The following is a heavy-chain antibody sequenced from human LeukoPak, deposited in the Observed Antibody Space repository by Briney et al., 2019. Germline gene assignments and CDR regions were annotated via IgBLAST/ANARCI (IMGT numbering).Heavy chain of an antibody. CDR2: MRYDGSNR. D-gene: IGHD3-9*01. CDR1: GFTFSSYG. V-gene: IGHV3-30*02. J-gene: IGHJ6*03. CDR3: AKGVKVPLLRYFSYYMDV. Sequence: GGSLRLSCAASGFTFSSYGMHWVRQAPGKGLEWVASMRYDGSNRNYADSVKGRFTISRDNSKNTLYLQMNSLRAEDTAVYYCAKGVKVPLLRYFSYYMDVWGKGTTVTISS.